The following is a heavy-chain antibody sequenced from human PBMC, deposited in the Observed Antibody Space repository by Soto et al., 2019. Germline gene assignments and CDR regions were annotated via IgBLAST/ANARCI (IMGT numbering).Heavy chain of an antibody. CDR2: ISAGGGSP. Sequence: EVQVLESGGGLVQPGGSLRLSCAASGFSFSTYAMSWVRQAPGKGLEWVSGISAGGGSPFIADSVKGRFIISRDNAKDTLYWQMNSLTVEDTAIYYCVKHAEYQLVSWFDPWGQGTLVTVSS. V-gene: IGHV3-23*01. D-gene: IGHD6-6*01. CDR3: VKHAEYQLVSWFDP. CDR1: GFSFSTYA. J-gene: IGHJ5*02.